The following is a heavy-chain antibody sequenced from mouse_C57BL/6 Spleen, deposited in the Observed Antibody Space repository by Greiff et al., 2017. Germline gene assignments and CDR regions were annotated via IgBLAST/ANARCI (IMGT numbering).Heavy chain of an antibody. J-gene: IGHJ4*01. CDR2: IRLKSDNYAT. CDR3: TVVYYYAMDY. CDR1: GFTFSNYW. V-gene: IGHV6-3*01. D-gene: IGHD1-1*01. Sequence: EVKVEESGGGLVQPGGSMKLSCVASGFTFSNYWMNWVRQSPEEGLEWVAQIRLKSDNYATHYAEAVKGRFTISRDDSKSRVYLQMNNLRAEDTGIYYCTVVYYYAMDYWGQGTSVTVSS.